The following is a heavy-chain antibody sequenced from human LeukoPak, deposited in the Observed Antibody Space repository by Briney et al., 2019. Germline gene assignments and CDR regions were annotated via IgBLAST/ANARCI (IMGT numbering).Heavy chain of an antibody. Sequence: SGGSLRLSCAASGFTFSGYSMNWVRQAPGKGLEWVSYISSGSSTIYYADSVKGRFTISRDNAKNSLYLQMNSLRAEDTAVYYCARERGLSGSAHFDYWGQGTLVTVSS. V-gene: IGHV3-48*01. J-gene: IGHJ4*02. CDR1: GFTFSGYS. CDR2: ISSGSSTI. D-gene: IGHD1-26*01. CDR3: ARERGLSGSAHFDY.